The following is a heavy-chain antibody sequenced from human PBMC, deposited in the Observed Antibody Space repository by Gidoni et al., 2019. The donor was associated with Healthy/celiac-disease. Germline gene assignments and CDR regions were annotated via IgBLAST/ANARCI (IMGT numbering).Heavy chain of an antibody. J-gene: IGHJ6*03. CDR1: GRSIRISSYY. D-gene: IGHD3-16*01. V-gene: IGHV4-39*01. CDR2: IYYSGST. Sequence: QLHLQESGPGLVNPSDTLSLPCTVSGRSIRISSYYWGWIRQPPGKGLAWIGSIYYSGSTYYNPSLKSRVNISVDTSKNQFFLKLSSVTAADTAVYYWARHVRVLRVNYYYYYMDVWGKGTTVTVSS. CDR3: ARHVRVLRVNYYYYYMDV.